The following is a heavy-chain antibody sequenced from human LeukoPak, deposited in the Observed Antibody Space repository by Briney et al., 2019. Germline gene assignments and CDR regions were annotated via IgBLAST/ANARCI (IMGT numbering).Heavy chain of an antibody. V-gene: IGHV3-21*01. Sequence: GGSLRLSCAASGFTFSSYSMNWVRQAPGKGLEWVSLISSSSSYIYYADSVKGRFTISRDNAKNSLYLQMNSLRAEDTAVYYCATSPPLYDSSGSLGPFDIWAQGTMVTVSS. J-gene: IGHJ3*02. CDR3: ATSPPLYDSSGSLGPFDI. D-gene: IGHD3-22*01. CDR1: GFTFSSYS. CDR2: ISSSSSYI.